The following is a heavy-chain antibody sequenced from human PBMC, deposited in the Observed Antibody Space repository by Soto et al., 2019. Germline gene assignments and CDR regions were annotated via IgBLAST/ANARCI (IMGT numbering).Heavy chain of an antibody. CDR3: GRLEGLATISYYFDY. CDR2: IYYSGSS. D-gene: IGHD5-12*01. V-gene: IGHV4-59*08. J-gene: IGHJ4*02. CDR1: GGSISSYY. Sequence: PSETLSLTCTVSGGSISSYYWNWIRQPPGKGLEWIGDIYYSGSSNYNPSLKSRVTISVDKSKNQFSLKLMSLSAADTAVYYCGRLEGLATISYYFDYWGQGALVTVSS.